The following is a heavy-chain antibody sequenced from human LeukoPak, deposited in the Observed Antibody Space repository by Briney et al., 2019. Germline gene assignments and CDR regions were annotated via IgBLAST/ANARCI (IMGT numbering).Heavy chain of an antibody. V-gene: IGHV5-51*01. Sequence: GESLKISCKGSGYSLTSYWIGWVRQMPGKGLEWMGIIYPGDSDTGCSPSFQGQVTISLDKSINTAYLQWSSLKASDSAMYYCARSEGYYTTTGSFFFDYWGQGTLVTVSS. CDR3: ARSEGYYTTTGSFFFDY. CDR2: IYPGDSDT. CDR1: GYSLTSYW. D-gene: IGHD1-26*01. J-gene: IGHJ4*02.